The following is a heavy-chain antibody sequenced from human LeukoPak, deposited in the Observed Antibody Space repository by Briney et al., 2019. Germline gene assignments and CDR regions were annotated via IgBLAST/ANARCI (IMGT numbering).Heavy chain of an antibody. D-gene: IGHD6-19*01. CDR1: GGSISSSSYY. J-gene: IGHJ5*02. V-gene: IGHV4-39*01. CDR3: ARQAKQWLPPGWFDP. CDR2: IYYSGST. Sequence: SETLSLTCTVSGGSISSSSYYWGWIRQPPGKGLEWIGSIYYSGSTYYNPSLKSRVTISVDTSKNQFSLKLSPVTAADTAVYYCARQAKQWLPPGWFDPWGQGTLVTVSS.